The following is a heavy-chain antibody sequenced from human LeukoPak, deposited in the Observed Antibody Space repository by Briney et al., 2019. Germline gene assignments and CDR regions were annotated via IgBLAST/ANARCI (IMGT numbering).Heavy chain of an antibody. J-gene: IGHJ6*03. D-gene: IGHD3-22*01. CDR2: INTDGNTR. V-gene: IGHV3-74*01. Sequence: GGSLRLSCATSGFTFSTSWMHWVRQAPGKGLVWVSRINTDGNTRDYADSVKGRFTISRDNAKNSLYLQMNSLRAEDTAVYYCARDYYDSSGYSPTYYYYMDVWGKGTTVTVSS. CDR1: GFTFSTSW. CDR3: ARDYYDSSGYSPTYYYYMDV.